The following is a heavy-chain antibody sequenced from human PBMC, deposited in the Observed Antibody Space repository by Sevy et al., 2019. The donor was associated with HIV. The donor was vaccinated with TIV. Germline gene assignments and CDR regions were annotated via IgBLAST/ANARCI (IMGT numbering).Heavy chain of an antibody. Sequence: GGSLRLSCTASGFTFGDYAMSWFRQAPGKGLEWVGFIRSKAYGGTTEYAASVKGRFTISRDDSKTIAYLQMNSLKTEVTAVYFCTRDLSPNWESSSMTEEDYSYYYGMDVWGQGTTVTVSS. J-gene: IGHJ6*02. CDR2: IRSKAYGGTT. D-gene: IGHD6-13*01. CDR1: GFTFGDYA. V-gene: IGHV3-49*03. CDR3: TRDLSPNWESSSMTEEDYSYYYGMDV.